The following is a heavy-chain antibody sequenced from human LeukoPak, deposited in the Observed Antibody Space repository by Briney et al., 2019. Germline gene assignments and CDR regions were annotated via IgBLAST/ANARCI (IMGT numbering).Heavy chain of an antibody. CDR3: ARDQNLISWGLDYFDY. V-gene: IGHV3-7*01. CDR2: IWQEGSEK. Sequence: GGSLRLSCVASGFTFSSHWMSWVRQAPGKGLEWVANIWQEGSEKYYVDSVKGRFNISRDNTRNSLFLHMNSLRAEDTAVYFCARDQNLISWGLDYFDYWGQGTLVTVSS. CDR1: GFTFSSHW. D-gene: IGHD3-16*01. J-gene: IGHJ4*02.